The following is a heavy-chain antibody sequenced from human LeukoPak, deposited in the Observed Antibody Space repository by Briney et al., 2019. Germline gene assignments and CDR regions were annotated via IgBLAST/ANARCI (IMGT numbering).Heavy chain of an antibody. D-gene: IGHD6-19*01. CDR3: ARAPTESSGLYYAFDI. CDR1: GGSISSGGYY. J-gene: IGHJ3*02. Sequence: SQTLSLTCTVSGGSISSGGYYWSWIRQHPGKGLEWIGYIYYSGSTYYNPSLKSRVTISVDTSKNQFSLKLSSVTAADTAVYYCARAPTESSGLYYAFDIWGQGTMVTVSS. CDR2: IYYSGST. V-gene: IGHV4-31*03.